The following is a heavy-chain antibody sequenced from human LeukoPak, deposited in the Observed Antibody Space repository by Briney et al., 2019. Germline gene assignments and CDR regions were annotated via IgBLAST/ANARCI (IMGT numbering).Heavy chain of an antibody. CDR1: GFTFSSYA. V-gene: IGHV3-30-3*01. CDR3: VGDQADTQFDSGEMIPLAH. CDR2: ISYDGSNK. Sequence: GGSLRLSCAASGFTFSSYAMHWVRQAPGKGLEWVAVISYDGSNKYYADSVKGRFTISRDNSKNTLYLQMNSLRAEDTAVYYCVGDQADTQFDSGEMIPLAHWGQGTLVIVSS. D-gene: IGHD5-24*01. J-gene: IGHJ4*02.